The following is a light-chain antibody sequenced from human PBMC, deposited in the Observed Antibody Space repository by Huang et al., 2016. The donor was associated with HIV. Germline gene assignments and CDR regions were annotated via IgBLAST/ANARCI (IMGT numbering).Light chain of an antibody. CDR3: QQRSNWPPIT. CDR2: DAS. CDR1: QSVNRY. V-gene: IGKV3-11*01. J-gene: IGKJ5*01. Sequence: EIVLTQSPPTLSLSPGARATLSCRASQSVNRYLAWYQHKPGQAPRLLIYDASNRATGIPARFSGSGSGTDFTLTISSLEPEDFAVYYCQQRSNWPPITFGQGTRLEIK.